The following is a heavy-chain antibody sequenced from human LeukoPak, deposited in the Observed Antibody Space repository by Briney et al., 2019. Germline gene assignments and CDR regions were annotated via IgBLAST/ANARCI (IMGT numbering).Heavy chain of an antibody. J-gene: IGHJ5*02. D-gene: IGHD5-24*01. V-gene: IGHV1-24*01. CDR2: FDPEDGET. CDR1: GYTLTELS. Sequence: GASVKVSCKVSGYTLTELSMHWVRQAPGKGLEWMGGFDPEDGETIYALKFQGRVTMTEDTSTDTAYMELSSLRSEDTAAYYCATGPQLWRQDGWFDPWGQGTLVTVSS. CDR3: ATGPQLWRQDGWFDP.